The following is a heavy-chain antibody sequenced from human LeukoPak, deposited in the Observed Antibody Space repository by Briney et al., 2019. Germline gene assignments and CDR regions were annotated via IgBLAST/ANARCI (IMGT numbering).Heavy chain of an antibody. CDR1: GFTFSSYA. Sequence: GRSLRLSCAASGFTFSSYAMHWLRQAPGKGLLWVAVISHDGSNKYYADYVKGRFTISRDNSKNTLSLQMNSLRAEDTAIYYCAKNGDRGAYCSGGSCYPYYYYYMDVWGKGTTVTISS. V-gene: IGHV3-30*04. J-gene: IGHJ6*03. D-gene: IGHD2-15*01. CDR3: AKNGDRGAYCSGGSCYPYYYYYMDV. CDR2: ISHDGSNK.